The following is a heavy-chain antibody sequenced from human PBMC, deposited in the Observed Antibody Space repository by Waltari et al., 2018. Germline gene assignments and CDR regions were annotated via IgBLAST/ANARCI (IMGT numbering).Heavy chain of an antibody. D-gene: IGHD3-3*01. CDR2: ISGSGSTI. CDR1: GFTFSSFE. J-gene: IGHJ4*02. Sequence: EVQLVESGGGLVQPGGSLRLSCAASGFTFSSFEMNWVSQAPGKGLEWVSYISGSGSTIYYADSVKGRFTISRDNANNSLYLQMNSLRAEDTAVYYCARDGGVTISKTNDYWGQGTLVTVSS. V-gene: IGHV3-48*03. CDR3: ARDGGVTISKTNDY.